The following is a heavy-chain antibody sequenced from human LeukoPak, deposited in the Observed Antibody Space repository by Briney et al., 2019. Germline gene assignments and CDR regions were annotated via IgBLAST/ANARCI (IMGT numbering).Heavy chain of an antibody. CDR1: GASISSNIYY. CDR3: ARTWVGSSHFYFYYYMDV. J-gene: IGHJ6*03. Sequence: SETLSLNCTVSGASISSNIYYWGWIRQPPGKGLEWIGSIYYSGSTYYNPSLKSRVTISVVTSKNQFSLKLSSVTAADTAVYYCARTWVGSSHFYFYYYMDVWGKGTTVTVSS. V-gene: IGHV4-39*07. D-gene: IGHD6-13*01. CDR2: IYYSGST.